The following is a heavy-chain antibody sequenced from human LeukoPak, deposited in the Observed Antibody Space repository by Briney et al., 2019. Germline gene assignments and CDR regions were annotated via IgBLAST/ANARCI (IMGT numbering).Heavy chain of an antibody. CDR2: ISGGSGST. J-gene: IGHJ4*02. CDR1: GFTFSSYA. V-gene: IGHV3-23*01. Sequence: GGSLRLSCAASGFTFSSYAMSWVRQAPGKGLAWVSTISGGSGSTYCADSVKGRFTISRDNSKNTLYLQMNSLRAEDTAVYYCARDSSGYYLDYWGQGTLVTVSS. CDR3: ARDSSGYYLDY. D-gene: IGHD3-22*01.